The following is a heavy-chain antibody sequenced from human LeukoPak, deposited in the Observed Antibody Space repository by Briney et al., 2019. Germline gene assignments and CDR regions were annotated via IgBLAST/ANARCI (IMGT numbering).Heavy chain of an antibody. Sequence: GESLKISCKGSGYSFTSYRIGWVRQMPGKGLEWMGIIYPGDSDTRYSPSFQGQVTISADKSISTAYLQWSSLKASDTAMYYCARYGSGSYSSGGFDPWGQGTLVTVSS. D-gene: IGHD3-10*01. CDR2: IYPGDSDT. CDR1: GYSFTSYR. V-gene: IGHV5-51*01. J-gene: IGHJ5*02. CDR3: ARYGSGSYSSGGFDP.